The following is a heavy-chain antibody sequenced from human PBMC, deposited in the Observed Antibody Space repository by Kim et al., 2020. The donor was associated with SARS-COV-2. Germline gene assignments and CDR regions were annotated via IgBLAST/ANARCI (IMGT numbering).Heavy chain of an antibody. Sequence: GGSLRLSCAASGFTFDNAWMSWVRQAPGKGLEWVARIIRKSDGGATDYAASVKGEFTISRDDSKNMVYLQMNSLKTEDTGVYYCTRDRLGRWDCYHGMD. CDR1: GFTFDNAW. D-gene: IGHD7-27*01. CDR2: IIRKSDGGAT. J-gene: IGHJ6*01. CDR3: TRDRLGRWDCYHGMD. V-gene: IGHV3-15*01.